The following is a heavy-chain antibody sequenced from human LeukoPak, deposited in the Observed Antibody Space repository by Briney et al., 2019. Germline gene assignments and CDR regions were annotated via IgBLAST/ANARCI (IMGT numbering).Heavy chain of an antibody. D-gene: IGHD2-15*01. V-gene: IGHV3-66*01. Sequence: GGSLRLSCAASGFTVSSNYMSWVRQAPGKGLEWVSVIYSGGSTYYADSVKGRFTISRDNSKNTLYLQMNSLRAEDTAVYYCARDHCSGGSCYPIFDYWGQGTLVTVSS. CDR1: GFTVSSNY. J-gene: IGHJ4*02. CDR3: ARDHCSGGSCYPIFDY. CDR2: IYSGGST.